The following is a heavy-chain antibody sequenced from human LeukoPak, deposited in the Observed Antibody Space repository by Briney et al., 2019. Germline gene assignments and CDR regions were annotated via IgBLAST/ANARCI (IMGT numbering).Heavy chain of an antibody. CDR2: ISSSSSYI. CDR3: AKALWFGEYVFDY. D-gene: IGHD3-10*01. Sequence: GGSLRLSCAASGFTFSSYSMNWVRQAPGKGLEWVSSISSSSSYIYYADSVKGRFTISRDNAKNSLYLQMNSLRAEDTALYYCAKALWFGEYVFDYWGQGTLVTVSS. V-gene: IGHV3-21*04. CDR1: GFTFSSYS. J-gene: IGHJ4*02.